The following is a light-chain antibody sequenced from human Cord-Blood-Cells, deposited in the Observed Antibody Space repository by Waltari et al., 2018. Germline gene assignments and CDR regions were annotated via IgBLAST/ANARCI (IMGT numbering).Light chain of an antibody. CDR1: QGISSA. Sequence: AIQLTQSPSSLSASVGDRVTITCRASQGISSALAGYQQKPGKAPKLLIYDASSLERGVPSRFSGSGSGTDFTLTISSLHPEDFATYYCQQFNNYPFTFGPGTKVDIK. V-gene: IGKV1D-13*01. J-gene: IGKJ3*01. CDR3: QQFNNYPFT. CDR2: DAS.